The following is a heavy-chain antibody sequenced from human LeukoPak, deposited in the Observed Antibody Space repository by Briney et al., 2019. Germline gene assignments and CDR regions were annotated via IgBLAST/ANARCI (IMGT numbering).Heavy chain of an antibody. Sequence: SETLSLTCSVSGAIIKREGFNWDWIRQPPGKGLEYIGSVFYNGNTYYNPPLESRVTISVDTSKNQLSLKLYSVTAADTAVYYCTRRPKEPGFWSGYVDSWGQGTLVTVSS. D-gene: IGHD3-3*01. J-gene: IGHJ4*02. CDR1: GAIIKREGFN. V-gene: IGHV4-39*01. CDR2: VFYNGNT. CDR3: TRRPKEPGFWSGYVDS.